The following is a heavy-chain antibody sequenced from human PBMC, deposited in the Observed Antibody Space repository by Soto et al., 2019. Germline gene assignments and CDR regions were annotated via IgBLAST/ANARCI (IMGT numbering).Heavy chain of an antibody. CDR3: AREGSSTWTYYFDF. D-gene: IGHD6-13*01. Sequence: SETLSLTCAVYGGSLSGYYWSWIRQPPGKGLEWIGETLHSGSAKYNPSLKSRVTINPDTSKNQVSLQLNSVTPEDTAVYYCAREGSSTWTYYFDFWGQGILVTVSS. CDR2: TLHSGSA. J-gene: IGHJ4*02. CDR1: GGSLSGYY. V-gene: IGHV4-34*12.